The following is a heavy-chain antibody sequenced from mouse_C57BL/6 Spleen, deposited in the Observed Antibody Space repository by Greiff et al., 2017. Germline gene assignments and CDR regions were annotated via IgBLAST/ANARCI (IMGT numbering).Heavy chain of an antibody. CDR3: AKTGSYWYFDV. Sequence: VKLMESGPGLVQPSQSLSITCTVSGFSLTSYGVHWVRQPPGKGLEWLGVIWSGGSTDYNAAFISRLSISKDNSKSQVFFKMNSLQADDTAIYYCAKTGSYWYFDVWGTGTTVTVSS. CDR2: IWSGGST. CDR1: GFSLTSYG. D-gene: IGHD4-1*01. V-gene: IGHV2-4*01. J-gene: IGHJ1*03.